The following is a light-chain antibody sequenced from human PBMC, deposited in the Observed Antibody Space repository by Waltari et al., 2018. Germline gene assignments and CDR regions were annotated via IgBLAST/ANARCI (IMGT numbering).Light chain of an antibody. CDR2: KAS. CDR1: EGINDP. J-gene: IGKJ1*01. CDR3: QSFDNFKWQ. Sequence: DIQMTQMPSTLSADVGDRVPISCRASEGINDPLAWFQQKPGKAPKLLIFKASTLHSGVPSRFSGSGSGTDFTLAISSLQPDDFATYYCQSFDNFKWQFGQGTNV. V-gene: IGKV1-5*03.